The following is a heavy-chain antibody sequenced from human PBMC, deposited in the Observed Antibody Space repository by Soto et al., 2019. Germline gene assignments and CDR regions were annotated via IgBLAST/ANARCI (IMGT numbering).Heavy chain of an antibody. V-gene: IGHV1-3*01. Sequence: ASVKVSCKASGYTFTGYAMHWVRQAPGQRLEWMGWINAGNGNTKYSQKFQGRVTITRDTSASTAYMELSSLRSEDTAVYYCARKRCSSTSCNDYWGQGTLVTVSS. CDR3: ARKRCSSTSCNDY. CDR1: GYTFTGYA. CDR2: INAGNGNT. D-gene: IGHD2-2*01. J-gene: IGHJ4*02.